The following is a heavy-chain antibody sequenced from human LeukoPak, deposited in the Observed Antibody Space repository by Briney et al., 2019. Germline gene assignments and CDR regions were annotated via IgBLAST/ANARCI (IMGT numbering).Heavy chain of an antibody. J-gene: IGHJ3*02. D-gene: IGHD6-19*01. CDR1: RGTFSSHA. Sequence: ASVKVSCKASRGTFSSHAISWVRQAPGQGLEWMGGIIPIFGTANYAQKFQGRVTITADKFTSTAYMELSSLRSEDTAVYYCARDFIAVAGMDGFDMWGQGTMVTVSS. CDR3: ARDFIAVAGMDGFDM. CDR2: IIPIFGTA. V-gene: IGHV1-69*06.